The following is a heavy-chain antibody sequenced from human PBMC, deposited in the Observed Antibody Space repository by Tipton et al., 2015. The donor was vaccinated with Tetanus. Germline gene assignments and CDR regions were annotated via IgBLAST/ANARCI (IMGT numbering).Heavy chain of an antibody. Sequence: QLVQSGAEVKKPGSSMRLSCKASGNTFSSSTLSWVRQAPGHGLEWMGMIVPLFGSAYYAQKFQDRVTITADKSASTAYLDLRSLKSDDTAVYYCATVGAGLRQREGPLDSWGQGTMVTVSS. J-gene: IGHJ3*02. V-gene: IGHV1-69*06. CDR2: IVPLFGSA. D-gene: IGHD1-1*01. CDR3: ATVGAGLRQREGPLDS. CDR1: GNTFSSST.